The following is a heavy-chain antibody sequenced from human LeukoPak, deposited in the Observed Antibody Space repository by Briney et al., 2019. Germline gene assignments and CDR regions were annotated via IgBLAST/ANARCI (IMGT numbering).Heavy chain of an antibody. Sequence: SETLSLTCTVSGGSISSYYWSWIRQPPGKGLEWLGYIYYSGSTNYNPSLKSRVTISVDTSKNQFSLKLSSVTAADTAVYYCASPVAYYYDSSGYFFDYWGQGTLVTVSS. CDR2: IYYSGST. CDR3: ASPVAYYYDSSGYFFDY. CDR1: GGSISSYY. J-gene: IGHJ4*02. V-gene: IGHV4-59*12. D-gene: IGHD3-22*01.